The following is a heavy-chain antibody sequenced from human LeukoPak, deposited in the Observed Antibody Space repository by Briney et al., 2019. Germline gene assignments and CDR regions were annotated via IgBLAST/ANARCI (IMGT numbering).Heavy chain of an antibody. J-gene: IGHJ6*02. CDR1: GGSISDYY. CDR2: IYYSGST. D-gene: IGHD6-13*01. V-gene: IGHV4-59*01. Sequence: SETLSPTCTVSGGSISDYYWSWIRQPPGKGLEWIGYIYYSGSTNYKPSLKSRVTISVDTSKNQLSLNLISVTAADTAVYYCARHWTMGVAAAGPYFLYGMDVWGQGTTVTVSS. CDR3: ARHWTMGVAAAGPYFLYGMDV.